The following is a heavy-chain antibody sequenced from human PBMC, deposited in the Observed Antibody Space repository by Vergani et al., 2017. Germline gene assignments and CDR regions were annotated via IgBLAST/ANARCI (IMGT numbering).Heavy chain of an antibody. V-gene: IGHV1-18*01. J-gene: IGHJ5*02. CDR1: GYTFTNYD. CDR2: ISTYYGKT. Sequence: QVQVVQSGAEVKKPGASVKVSCKASGYTFTNYDISWVRQAPGQGLEWMGWISTYYGKTKYAQKFQGRVTMATDTSTSTAYMELRSLRSDETAVHYCARSYGSGGGCARDEVWFDPWGQGTLVTVSS. CDR3: ARSYGSGGGCARDEVWFDP. D-gene: IGHD2-15*01.